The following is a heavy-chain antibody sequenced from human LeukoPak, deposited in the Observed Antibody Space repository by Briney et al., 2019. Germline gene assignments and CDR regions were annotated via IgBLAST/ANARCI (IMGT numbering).Heavy chain of an antibody. CDR1: GGSFSGYY. CDR2: IYTSGST. J-gene: IGHJ4*02. D-gene: IGHD4-17*01. V-gene: IGHV4-59*10. CDR3: ARGGSDYGDYDY. Sequence: TSETLSLTCAVYGGSFSGYYWSWIRQPAGKGLEWIGRIYTSGSTNYNPSLKSRVTMSVDTSKNQFSLKLSSVTAADTAVYYCARGGSDYGDYDYWGQGTLVTVSS.